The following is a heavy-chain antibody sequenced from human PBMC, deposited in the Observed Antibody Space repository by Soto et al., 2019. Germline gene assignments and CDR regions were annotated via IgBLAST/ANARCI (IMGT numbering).Heavy chain of an antibody. J-gene: IGHJ6*03. V-gene: IGHV1-69*04. D-gene: IGHD6-13*01. CDR3: ARDKERQQQVFYYYMDV. CDR1: GGTFSSYT. Sequence: SVKVSCKASGGTFSSYTISWVRQAPGQGLEWMGRIIPILGIANYAQKFQGRVTITADKSTSTAYMELSSLRSEDTAVYYCARDKERQQQVFYYYMDVWGKGTTVTVSS. CDR2: IIPILGIA.